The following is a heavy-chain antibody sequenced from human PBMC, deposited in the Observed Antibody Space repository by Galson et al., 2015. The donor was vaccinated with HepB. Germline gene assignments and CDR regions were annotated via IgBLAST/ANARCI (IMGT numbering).Heavy chain of an antibody. J-gene: IGHJ4*02. D-gene: IGHD2-2*01. V-gene: IGHV1-8*01. Sequence: SVKVSCKASGYIFTSYDINWVRQATGQGLEWMGWMNPNSGNTGYAQEFQGRVTMTRDTSISTAYMELSRLRSDDTAVYFCARDYCSSTSCYSFGYWGQGTLVTVSS. CDR2: MNPNSGNT. CDR3: ARDYCSSTSCYSFGY. CDR1: GYIFTSYD.